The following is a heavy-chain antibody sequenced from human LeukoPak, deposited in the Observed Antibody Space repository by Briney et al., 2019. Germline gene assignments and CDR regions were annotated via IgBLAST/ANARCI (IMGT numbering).Heavy chain of an antibody. D-gene: IGHD3-10*01. CDR1: GYTFTSYY. CDR2: INPSGGST. V-gene: IGHV1-46*01. Sequence: ASVKVSCKASGYTFTSYYMHWVRQAPGQGLEWMGIINPSGGSTSYAQKFQGRVTMTRDTSTSTVYMELSSLRSEDTAVYYCAREGGIAMVRRLNWFDPWGQGTLVTVSS. CDR3: AREGGIAMVRRLNWFDP. J-gene: IGHJ5*02.